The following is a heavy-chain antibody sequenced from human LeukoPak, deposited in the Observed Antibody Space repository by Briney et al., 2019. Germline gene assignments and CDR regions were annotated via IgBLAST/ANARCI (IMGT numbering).Heavy chain of an antibody. D-gene: IGHD2-2*01. V-gene: IGHV1-18*01. CDR1: GYTFTSYG. J-gene: IGHJ4*02. CDR2: ISAYNGNT. Sequence: PSVKLSCKASGYTFTSYGITWARHAPGQGLEWMWWISAYNGNTNYAQKLQGRVTMTTDTSTSTAYLDLRSLRSDDTAVYYCARAEQYQLLLHWGQGTLVTVSS. CDR3: ARAEQYQLLLH.